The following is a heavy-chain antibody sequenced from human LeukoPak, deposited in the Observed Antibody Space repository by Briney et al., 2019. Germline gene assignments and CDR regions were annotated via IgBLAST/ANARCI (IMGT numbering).Heavy chain of an antibody. CDR1: GYTFTDYY. CDR3: AGALGYCSGGSCY. V-gene: IGHV1-2*02. CDR2: INPNSGGT. J-gene: IGHJ4*02. D-gene: IGHD2-15*01. Sequence: ASVKVSCKASGYTFTDYYMHWVRQAPGQGLEWMGWINPNSGGTNYAQKFQGRVTMTRDKSISTAYMELSRLRSDDTAVYYCAGALGYCSGGSCYWGQGTLVTVSS.